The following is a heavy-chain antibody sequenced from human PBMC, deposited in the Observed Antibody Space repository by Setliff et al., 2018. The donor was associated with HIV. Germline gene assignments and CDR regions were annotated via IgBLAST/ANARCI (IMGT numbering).Heavy chain of an antibody. CDR3: ATIRAYYYDSSGQEYFQY. V-gene: IGHV1-24*01. CDR1: GYGLTDLS. Sequence: VASVKVSCKVSGYGLTDLSIHWVRQAPGKGLEWMGGFDPEDGETVYAQKLQGRVTMTEDTSTDTAYMELSSLRSEDTAMYYCATIRAYYYDSSGQEYFQYWGHGTLVTVSS. J-gene: IGHJ1*01. CDR2: FDPEDGET. D-gene: IGHD3-22*01.